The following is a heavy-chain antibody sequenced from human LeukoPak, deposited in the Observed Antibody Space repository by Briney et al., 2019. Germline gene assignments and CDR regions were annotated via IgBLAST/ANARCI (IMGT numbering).Heavy chain of an antibody. V-gene: IGHV3-23*03. Sequence: GGSLRLSCAASGFTFSGYGMNWVRQAPRKGLEWVAGIYGGGGVIKYADSVKGRFTISRDNSENILYLQMDSLRVEDTAIYYCAKDRVPDSGYDIDYWGQGTLVTVSS. CDR1: GFTFSGYG. CDR3: AKDRVPDSGYDIDY. CDR2: IYGGGGVI. D-gene: IGHD5-12*01. J-gene: IGHJ4*02.